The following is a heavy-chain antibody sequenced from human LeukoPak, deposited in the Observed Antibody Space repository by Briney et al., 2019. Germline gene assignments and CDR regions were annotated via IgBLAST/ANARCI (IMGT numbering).Heavy chain of an antibody. CDR3: ARLILKDYGPANE. D-gene: IGHD2/OR15-2a*01. J-gene: IGHJ4*02. V-gene: IGHV4-39*01. CDR1: GFTISIHW. CDR2: IFYTGTT. Sequence: TGGSLRLSCAASGFTISIHWMSWVRQSPGKGLEWIGSIFYTGTTYYNPSLKSRVTMSVDTSNNQFSLKLSSVTAADTAVNFCARLILKDYGPANEWGQGTLVTVSS.